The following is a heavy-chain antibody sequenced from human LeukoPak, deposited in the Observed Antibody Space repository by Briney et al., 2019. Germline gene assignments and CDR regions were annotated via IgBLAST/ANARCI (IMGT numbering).Heavy chain of an antibody. CDR1: GFTFSSYA. CDR3: AKAIGDSSGWYGNRPFDY. J-gene: IGHJ4*02. V-gene: IGHV3-23*01. D-gene: IGHD6-19*01. Sequence: GRSLRLSCAASGFTFSSYAMSWVRQAPGKGLEWVSAISGSGGSTYYADSVKGRFTISRDNSKNTLYLQMNSLRAEDTAVYYCAKAIGDSSGWYGNRPFDYWGQGTLVTVSS. CDR2: ISGSGGST.